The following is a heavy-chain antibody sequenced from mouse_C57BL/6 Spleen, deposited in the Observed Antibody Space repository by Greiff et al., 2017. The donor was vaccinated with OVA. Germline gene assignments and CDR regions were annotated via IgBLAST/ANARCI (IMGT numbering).Heavy chain of an antibody. CDR1: GYTFTSYW. Sequence: QVQLQQSGAELVRPGSSVKLSCKASGYTFTSYWMDWVKQRPGQGLEWIGNIYPSDSETHYSQKFKDKATLTVDKSSSTAYMQLSSLTSEDSAVYYCARSVHYAMDYWGQGTSVTVSS. CDR2: IYPSDSET. V-gene: IGHV1-61*01. CDR3: ARSVHYAMDY. J-gene: IGHJ4*01.